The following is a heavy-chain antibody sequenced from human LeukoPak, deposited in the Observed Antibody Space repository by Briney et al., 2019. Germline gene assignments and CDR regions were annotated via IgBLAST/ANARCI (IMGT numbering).Heavy chain of an antibody. Sequence: GGSLRLSCVASGCTFSNYGMHWVRQAPGKGLEWVATITYDGSSEYYADSVKDRFTVSRDNSKNTLYLQMSSLKTEDTAVYYCAKRGDGGHKSLEYWGQGTLVIVSS. CDR3: AKRGDGGHKSLEY. J-gene: IGHJ4*02. CDR2: ITYDGSSE. CDR1: GCTFSNYG. V-gene: IGHV3-30*18. D-gene: IGHD3-16*01.